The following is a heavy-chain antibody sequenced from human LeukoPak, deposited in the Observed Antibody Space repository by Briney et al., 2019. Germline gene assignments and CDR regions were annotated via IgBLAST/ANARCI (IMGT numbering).Heavy chain of an antibody. D-gene: IGHD6-13*01. V-gene: IGHV3-23*01. Sequence: PGGSLRLSCAASGFTFSSYAMSWVRQAPGKGLEWVSAISGSGGSTYYADSVKSRFTNSRDNSKNTLYLQMNSLRAGDTAVYYCAKDKEGPAAGTFDYWGQGTLVTVSS. CDR1: GFTFSSYA. CDR3: AKDKEGPAAGTFDY. CDR2: ISGSGGST. J-gene: IGHJ4*02.